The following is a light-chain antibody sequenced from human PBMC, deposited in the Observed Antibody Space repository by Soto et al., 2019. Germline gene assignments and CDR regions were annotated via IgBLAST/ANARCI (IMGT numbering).Light chain of an antibody. V-gene: IGKV1-5*01. J-gene: IGKJ1*01. CDR2: DAS. Sequence: DIQMPQSPSTLSASVGDRVTITCRASQSISSWLAWYRQKPGKAPKLLIYDASSLESGVPSRFSGSGSGTEFTLTISSLQPDDFATYYCQQYNSYPWTFGQGTKVEIK. CDR3: QQYNSYPWT. CDR1: QSISSW.